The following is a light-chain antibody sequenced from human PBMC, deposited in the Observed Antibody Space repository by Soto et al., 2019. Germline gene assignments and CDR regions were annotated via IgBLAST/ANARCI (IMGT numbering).Light chain of an antibody. J-gene: IGLJ2*01. V-gene: IGLV3-25*03. CDR3: QSADSSGTYVV. CDR2: KDS. Sequence: SYELTQPPSVSVSPGQTARITCSGDALPKQYAYWYQQKPGQAPVPVIYKDSERPSGIPERFSGSSSGTTVTLTISGVQAEDEDDYYCQSADSSGTYVVFGGGTKLTVL. CDR1: ALPKQY.